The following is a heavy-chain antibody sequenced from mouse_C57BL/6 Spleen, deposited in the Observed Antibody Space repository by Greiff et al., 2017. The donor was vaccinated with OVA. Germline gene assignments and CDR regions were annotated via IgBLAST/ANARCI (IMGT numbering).Heavy chain of an antibody. Sequence: EVQVVESGEGLVKPGGSLKLSCAASGFTFSSYAMSWVRQTPEKRLEWVAYISSGGDYIYYADTVKGRFTISRDNARNTLYLQMSSLKSEDTAMYYCTRGYDGYYFYAMDYWGQGTSVTVSS. V-gene: IGHV5-9-1*02. J-gene: IGHJ4*01. CDR2: ISSGGDYI. CDR3: TRGYDGYYFYAMDY. D-gene: IGHD2-3*01. CDR1: GFTFSSYA.